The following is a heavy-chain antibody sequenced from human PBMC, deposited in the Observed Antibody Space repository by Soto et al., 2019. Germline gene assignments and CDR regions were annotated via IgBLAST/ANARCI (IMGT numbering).Heavy chain of an antibody. CDR3: ARDYGSGSYRAFDI. CDR2: INHSGST. Sequence: SETLSLTCAVYGGSFSGYYWSWIRQPPGKGLEWIGEINHSGSTNYNPSLKSRVTISVDTSKNQFSLKLSSVTAADTAVYYCARDYGSGSYRAFDIWGQGTMVTVSS. CDR1: GGSFSGYY. V-gene: IGHV4-34*01. D-gene: IGHD3-10*01. J-gene: IGHJ3*02.